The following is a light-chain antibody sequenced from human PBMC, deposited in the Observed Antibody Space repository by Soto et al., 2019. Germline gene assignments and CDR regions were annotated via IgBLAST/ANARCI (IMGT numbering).Light chain of an antibody. CDR3: QQYYDIPQT. Sequence: DIVMTQSPDSLAVSLGERAAINCKSSQSVLFSSNNKNYLAWYQQKPGQPPKLLIYWASTRESGVPERFSGSGSGTDFTLTISSLQTEDVAVYYCQQYYDIPQTFGQGTKVEIK. V-gene: IGKV4-1*01. CDR2: WAS. J-gene: IGKJ1*01. CDR1: QSVLFSSNNKNY.